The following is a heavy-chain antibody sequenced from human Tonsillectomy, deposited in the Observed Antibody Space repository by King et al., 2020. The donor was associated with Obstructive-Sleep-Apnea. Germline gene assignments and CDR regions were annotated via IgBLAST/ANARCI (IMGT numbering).Heavy chain of an antibody. CDR1: GFTFTSSA. V-gene: IGHV1-58*02. CDR2: IVVGSGNT. J-gene: IGHJ4*02. Sequence: QLVESGPEVKKPGTSMKVSCKASGFTFTSSAMQWVRQARGQPLEWIGWIVVGSGNTKYAQKFQERVTITRDMSTSTAYLQLSSLRSEDTAVYYCATESGGGADYWGQGTLLTVSS. D-gene: IGHD2-8*02. CDR3: ATESGGGADY.